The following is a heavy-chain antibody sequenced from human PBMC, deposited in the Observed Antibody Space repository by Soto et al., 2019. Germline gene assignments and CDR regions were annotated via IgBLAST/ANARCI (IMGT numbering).Heavy chain of an antibody. CDR3: AKGRGGSGSLTPRVDF. Sequence: EVQLLESGGGLVQPGGSLRLSCAASGFTFNNYAMTWVRQAPGRGLEWVSAISGGGATTSYGDSVKGRFTVSRDGSKNTLYLQMRSLRAEDTALYYCAKGRGGSGSLTPRVDFWGQGTLVTVSS. J-gene: IGHJ4*02. CDR2: ISGGGATT. D-gene: IGHD3-10*01. V-gene: IGHV3-23*01. CDR1: GFTFNNYA.